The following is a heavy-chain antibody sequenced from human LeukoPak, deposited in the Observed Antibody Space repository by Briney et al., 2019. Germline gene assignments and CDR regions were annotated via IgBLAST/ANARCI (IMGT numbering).Heavy chain of an antibody. CDR2: ISWDGGST. CDR1: GFTFDDYA. V-gene: IGHV3-43D*03. J-gene: IGHJ3*02. D-gene: IGHD4-23*01. Sequence: LSGGSLRLSCAASGFTFDDYAMHWVRQAPGKGLEWVSLISWDGGSTYYADSVKGRFTMSRDNSKNSLYLQMNSLRAEDTALYYCAKAVYGGIDDAFDIWGQGTMVTVSS. CDR3: AKAVYGGIDDAFDI.